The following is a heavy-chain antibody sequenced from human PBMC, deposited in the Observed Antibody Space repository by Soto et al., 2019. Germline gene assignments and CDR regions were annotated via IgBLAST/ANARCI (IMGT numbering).Heavy chain of an antibody. CDR2: VYYSGKT. CDR1: GGSISSYY. V-gene: IGHV4-59*12. CDR3: ARGARFGHRRYMDV. J-gene: IGHJ6*03. Sequence: SETLPLTCTVSGGSISSYYWFWIRQSPGRGLEWIGYVYYSGKTNYNPSLESRVTIPIDTSENQFSLKLNSVTAADTAVYYCARGARFGHRRYMDVWGKGTTVTVSS. D-gene: IGHD3-10*01.